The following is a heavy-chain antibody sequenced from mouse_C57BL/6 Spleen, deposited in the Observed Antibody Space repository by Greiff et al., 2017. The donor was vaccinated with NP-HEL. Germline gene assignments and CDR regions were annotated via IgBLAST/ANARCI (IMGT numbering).Heavy chain of an antibody. D-gene: IGHD1-1*01. CDR3: ARWDYYGSREFAY. CDR2: IYPGDGDT. J-gene: IGHJ3*01. V-gene: IGHV1-82*01. Sequence: QVQLKQSGPELVKPGASVKISCKASGYAFSSSWMNWVKQRPGKGLEWIGRIYPGDGDTNYNGKFKGKATLTADKSSSTAYMQLSSLTSEDSAVYFCARWDYYGSREFAYGGQGTLVTVSA. CDR1: GYAFSSSW.